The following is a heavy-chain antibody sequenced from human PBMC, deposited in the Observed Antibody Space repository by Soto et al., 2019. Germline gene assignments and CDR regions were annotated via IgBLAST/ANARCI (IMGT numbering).Heavy chain of an antibody. CDR3: ARAGYSSSWNLTYNWFDP. J-gene: IGHJ5*02. CDR1: GYTFTGYY. CDR2: INPNSGGT. D-gene: IGHD6-13*01. V-gene: IGHV1-2*02. Sequence: QVQLVQSGAEVKKPGASVKVSCKASGYTFTGYYMHWVRQAPGQGLEWMGWINPNSGGTNYAQKLQGRVTMTTDTSTSTAYMELRSLRSDDTAVYYCARAGYSSSWNLTYNWFDPWGQGTLVTVSS.